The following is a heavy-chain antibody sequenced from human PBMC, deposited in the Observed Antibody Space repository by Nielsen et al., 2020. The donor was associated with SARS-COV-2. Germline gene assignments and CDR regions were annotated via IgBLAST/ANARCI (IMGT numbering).Heavy chain of an antibody. Sequence: GGSLRLSCAASGFTFRRYGMHWVRQAPGKGLEWVAVIWNDGSNRYFADYAKGRFTISRDNSNNILYLQMDSLRAEDTAVYYCAREGIDYIDSPGFSFDYWGQGTLVTVSS. D-gene: IGHD4-17*01. J-gene: IGHJ4*02. CDR1: GFTFRRYG. V-gene: IGHV3-33*01. CDR3: AREGIDYIDSPGFSFDY. CDR2: IWNDGSNR.